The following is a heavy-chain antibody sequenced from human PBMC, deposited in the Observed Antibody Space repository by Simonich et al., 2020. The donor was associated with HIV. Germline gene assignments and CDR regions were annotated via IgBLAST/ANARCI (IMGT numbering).Heavy chain of an antibody. Sequence: QVQLQQWGAGLLKPSETLSLTCAVYGGSFSGYYWSWIRQPPGKGREWIGEINHSGITNDKSSLNSRATISVDKSKNQFSLKLSSVTAADTAIYYCARRDRELILYFDYWGQGNLVTVSS. D-gene: IGHD3-3*01. V-gene: IGHV4-34*04. CDR3: ARRDRELILYFDY. CDR1: GGSFSGYY. J-gene: IGHJ4*02. CDR2: INHSGIT.